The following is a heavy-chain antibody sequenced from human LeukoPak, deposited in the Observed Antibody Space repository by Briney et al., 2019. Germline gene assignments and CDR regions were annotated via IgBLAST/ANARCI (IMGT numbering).Heavy chain of an antibody. CDR3: ARDRGATHNWFDP. CDR1: GGTFSSYA. Sequence: ASVKVSCKASGGTFSSYAISWVRQAPGQGLEWMGIINPSGGSTSYAQKFQGRVTMTRDTSTSTVYMELSSLRSEDTAVYYCARDRGATHNWFDPWGQGTLVTVSS. V-gene: IGHV1-46*01. CDR2: INPSGGST. J-gene: IGHJ5*02. D-gene: IGHD1-26*01.